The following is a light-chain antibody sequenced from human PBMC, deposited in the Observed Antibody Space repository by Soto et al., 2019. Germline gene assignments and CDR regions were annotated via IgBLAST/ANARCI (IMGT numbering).Light chain of an antibody. J-gene: IGKJ1*01. Sequence: DIQMTQSPSSLSASVGDRVTITCRASQSIVTYLNWYLQEPGKAPKLLIYAASNLQSGVPSRFSGSGSGTDFTLTISSLQPEDFATYFCQQSYSTPPWTFGQGTKVDI. CDR1: QSIVTY. V-gene: IGKV1-39*01. CDR3: QQSYSTPPWT. CDR2: AAS.